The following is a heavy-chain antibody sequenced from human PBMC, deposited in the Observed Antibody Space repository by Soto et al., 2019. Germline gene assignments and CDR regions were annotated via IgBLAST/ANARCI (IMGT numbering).Heavy chain of an antibody. D-gene: IGHD3-10*01. CDR1: GYTFTNYA. CDR2: INAGNGNT. J-gene: IGHJ4*02. V-gene: IGHV1-3*01. Sequence: ASVKVSCKASGYTFTNYAMHWVRQAPGQRLEWMGWINAGNGNTKYSQNFQGRVTITRDTSASTVYMELSSLRSEDTAVYYCARGSGLYYFDNWGQGTLVTVSS. CDR3: ARGSGLYYFDN.